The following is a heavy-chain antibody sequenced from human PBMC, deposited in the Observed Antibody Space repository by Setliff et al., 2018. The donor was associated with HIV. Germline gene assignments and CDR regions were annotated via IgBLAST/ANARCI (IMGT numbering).Heavy chain of an antibody. CDR3: ARGQENGDLHY. CDR1: GGSFSGYY. J-gene: IGHJ4*02. Sequence: PSETLSLTCAVYGGSFSGYYWSWIRQPPGKGLEWIGEINHSGSTNYNPSLKSRVTLSVDTSKNQFSLNLSSVTAADTALYYCARGQENGDLHYWGQGTLVTVSS. CDR2: INHSGST. V-gene: IGHV4-34*01. D-gene: IGHD3-10*01.